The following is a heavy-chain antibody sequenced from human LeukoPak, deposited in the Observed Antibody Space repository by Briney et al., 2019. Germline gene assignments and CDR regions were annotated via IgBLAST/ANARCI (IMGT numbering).Heavy chain of an antibody. J-gene: IGHJ5*02. V-gene: IGHV3-23*01. D-gene: IGHD2-15*01. CDR3: VREAGYCASVCLKSNWFDP. CDR2: ISNGNT. CDR1: GFPFSNHA. Sequence: PGGSLRLSCAASGFPFSNHAMSWVRQPPGKGLEWVAAISNGNTYYAYAVRGRFTISRDDYKNMVYLQMNSLRDEDPAIYYCVREAGYCASVCLKSNWFDPWSQGTLVTV.